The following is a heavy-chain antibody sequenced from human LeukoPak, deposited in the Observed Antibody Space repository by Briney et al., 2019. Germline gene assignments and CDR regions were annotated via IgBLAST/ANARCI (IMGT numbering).Heavy chain of an antibody. CDR1: GFTFSSYW. CDR2: IKQDGSEK. Sequence: GGSLRLSCAASGFTFSSYWMSWVRQAPGKGLEWVANIKQDGSEKYYVDSVKGRFTISRDNAKDSLYLQMNSLRAEDTAVYYCARVEQWLVLYYYYYMDVWGKGTTVTVSS. D-gene: IGHD6-19*01. V-gene: IGHV3-7*01. J-gene: IGHJ6*03. CDR3: ARVEQWLVLYYYYYMDV.